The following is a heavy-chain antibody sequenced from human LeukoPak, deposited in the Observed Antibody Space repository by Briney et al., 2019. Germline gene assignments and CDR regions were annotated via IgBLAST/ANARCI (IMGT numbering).Heavy chain of an antibody. CDR3: ARNWGGGWDYDILTGYEDYFDY. CDR2: IYYSGST. V-gene: IGHV4-39*07. Sequence: PSETLSLTCTVSGGSISSSSYYWGWIRQPPGKGLEWIGSIYYSGSTYYNPSLKSRVTISVDTSKNQFSLKLSSVTAADTAVYYCARNWGGGWDYDILTGYEDYFDYWGQGTLVTVSS. J-gene: IGHJ4*02. CDR1: GGSISSSSYY. D-gene: IGHD3-9*01.